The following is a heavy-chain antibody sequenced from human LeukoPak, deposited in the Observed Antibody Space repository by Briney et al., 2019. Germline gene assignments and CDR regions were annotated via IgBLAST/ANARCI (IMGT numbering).Heavy chain of an antibody. J-gene: IGHJ5*02. V-gene: IGHV1-2*02. CDR1: GYTFTGYY. CDR3: VRGDCSVSGCHGGNWFDP. Sequence: GASVKVSCKASGYTFTGYYIHWVRQAPGQGLEWMGWINPNSGGTKYAQNFQGRVTMTRDTSSSTAHMELSRLRSDDTAVYYCVRGDCSVSGCHGGNWFDPWGQGTLVTVSS. CDR2: INPNSGGT. D-gene: IGHD2-15*01.